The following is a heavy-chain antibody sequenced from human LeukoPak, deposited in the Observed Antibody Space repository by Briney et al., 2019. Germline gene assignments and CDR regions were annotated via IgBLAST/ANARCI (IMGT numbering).Heavy chain of an antibody. CDR2: ISAYNGNT. D-gene: IGHD2-15*01. V-gene: IGHV1-18*01. CDR3: ATDLLPPGIDY. CDR1: GYTFTSYG. J-gene: IGHJ4*02. Sequence: ASVKVSCKASGYTFTSYGISWVRQAPGQGLEWMGWISAYNGNTNYAQKLQGRVTMTTDTSTSTAYMELSSLRSEDTAVYYCATDLLPPGIDYWGQGTLVIVSS.